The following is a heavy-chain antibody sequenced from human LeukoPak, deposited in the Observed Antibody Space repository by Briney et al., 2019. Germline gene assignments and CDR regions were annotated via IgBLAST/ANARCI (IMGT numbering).Heavy chain of an antibody. Sequence: GGSLRLSCAASGFSLSSYDMSWVRQAPGKGLEWVSAIRGGGGTTYYADSVEGRFSISRDNFKDTPYLQMNSLRVEDTAKYYCVKFREVSGYLSRTPNGHYDMDVWGQGTTVMVSS. J-gene: IGHJ6*02. D-gene: IGHD3-22*01. CDR1: GFSLSSYD. CDR3: VKFREVSGYLSRTPNGHYDMDV. V-gene: IGHV3-23*01. CDR2: IRGGGGTT.